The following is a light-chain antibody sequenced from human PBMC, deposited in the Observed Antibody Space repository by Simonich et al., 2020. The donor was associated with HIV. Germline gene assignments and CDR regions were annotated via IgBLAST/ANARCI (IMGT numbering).Light chain of an antibody. CDR3: QQYYGPPLT. J-gene: IGKJ4*01. V-gene: IGKV4-1*01. CDR1: QSVLYSSNNKNY. CDR2: WAS. Sequence: DIVMTQSPDSLAVSLGERATINCKTSQSVLYSSNNKNYLAWYQQKPGQPPKLLMYWASTRESGVPDRFSGSGSGTDFALTISSLQAEDVAVYYCQQYYGPPLTFGGGTKVEIK.